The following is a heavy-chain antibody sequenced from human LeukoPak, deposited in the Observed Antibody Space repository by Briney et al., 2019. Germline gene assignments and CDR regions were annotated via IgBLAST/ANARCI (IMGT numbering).Heavy chain of an antibody. J-gene: IGHJ6*04. CDR1: GGSFSGYY. CDR3: ARAAGRYGMDV. V-gene: IGHV4-34*01. Sequence: TSETLSLTCAVYGGSFSGYYWSWIRQPPGKGLEWIGETNHSGSTNYNPSLKSRVTISVDTSKNQFSLKLSPVTAADTAVYYCARAAGRYGMDVWGKGTTVTVSS. D-gene: IGHD6-13*01. CDR2: TNHSGST.